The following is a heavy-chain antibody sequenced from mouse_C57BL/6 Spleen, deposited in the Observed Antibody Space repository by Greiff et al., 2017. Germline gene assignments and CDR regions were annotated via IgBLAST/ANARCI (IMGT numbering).Heavy chain of an antibody. CDR1: GYTFTDYY. Sequence: EVQLQQSGPELVKPGASVKISCKASGYTFTDYYMNWVKQSHGKSLEWIGDINPNNGGTSYNQKFKGKATLTVDKSSSTAYMELRSLTSEDSAVXYCARFGYSYKYYAMDYWGQGTSVTVSS. D-gene: IGHD1-3*01. J-gene: IGHJ4*01. CDR3: ARFGYSYKYYAMDY. V-gene: IGHV1-26*01. CDR2: INPNNGGT.